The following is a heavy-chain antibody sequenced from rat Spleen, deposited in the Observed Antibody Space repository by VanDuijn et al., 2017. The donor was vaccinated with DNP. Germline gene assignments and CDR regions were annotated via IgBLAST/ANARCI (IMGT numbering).Heavy chain of an antibody. V-gene: IGHV5S13*01. J-gene: IGHJ3*01. D-gene: IGHD1-10*01. CDR3: ASLNNYNWFAY. CDR2: ISASGGST. CDR1: GFIFNDYG. Sequence: EVQLVESGGGLVQPGRSLKLSCAASGFIFNDYGMAWVRQTPKKGLEWVASISASGGSTYYRDSVKGRFTVSRDNAKSTLYLQMDSLRSEDTATYYCASLNNYNWFAYWGQGTLVTVSS.